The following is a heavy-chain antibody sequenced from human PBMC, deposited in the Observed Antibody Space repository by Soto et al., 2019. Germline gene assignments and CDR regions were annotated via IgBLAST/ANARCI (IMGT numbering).Heavy chain of an antibody. V-gene: IGHV1-69*13. CDR1: GGTFSSYA. CDR3: ARDFTYYDFWSGLETRRAYYGMDV. Sequence: GASVKVSCKASGGTFSSYAISWVRQAPGQGLERMGGIIPIFGTANYAQKFQGRVTITADESTSTAYMELSSLRSEDTAVYYCARDFTYYDFWSGLETRRAYYGMDVWGQGTTVTVSS. CDR2: IIPIFGTA. D-gene: IGHD3-3*01. J-gene: IGHJ6*02.